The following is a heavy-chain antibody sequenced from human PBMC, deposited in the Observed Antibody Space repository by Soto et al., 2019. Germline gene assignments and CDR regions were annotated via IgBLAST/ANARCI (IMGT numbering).Heavy chain of an antibody. D-gene: IGHD4-17*01. CDR1: GFTFSIFG. CDR2: ISYDGSNR. J-gene: IGHJ4*02. Sequence: QVQLVESGGGVVQPGRSLRLSCAASGFTFSIFGMHWVRQAPGKGLEWVAVISYDGSNRYYADFVRGRFTISRDNSMNTVNLQMNSLRDEDTAVYYCAKGTTRWLQSLLDFWGQGTLVTVSS. CDR3: AKGTTRWLQSLLDF. V-gene: IGHV3-30*18.